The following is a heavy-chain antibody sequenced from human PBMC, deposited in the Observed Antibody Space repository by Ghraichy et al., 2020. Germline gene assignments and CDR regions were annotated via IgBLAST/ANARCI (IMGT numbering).Heavy chain of an antibody. J-gene: IGHJ4*02. D-gene: IGHD5-24*01. Sequence: GGSLRLSCAASGFIVSDYYMSWIRQAPGKGLELFSYINTGDGTTYYADSVKGRFTVAGDNAKNSLFLQMNNLKSDDTALYYCAGVADGYNFDFWGPGTLVTVSS. V-gene: IGHV3-11*01. CDR2: INTGDGTT. CDR3: AGVADGYNFDF. CDR1: GFIVSDYY.